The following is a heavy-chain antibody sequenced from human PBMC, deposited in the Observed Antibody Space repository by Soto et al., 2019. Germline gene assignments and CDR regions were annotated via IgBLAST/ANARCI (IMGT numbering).Heavy chain of an antibody. CDR1: GYSFTSYW. V-gene: IGHV5-51*01. D-gene: IGHD6-13*01. Sequence: GGSLRLSCKGSGYSFTSYWIGWVRQMPGKGLEWMGIIYPGDSDTRYSPSFQGQVTISADKSISTAYLQWSSLKASDTAMYYCARHMGWTSSWCDYWGQGTLVTVSS. CDR2: IYPGDSDT. J-gene: IGHJ4*02. CDR3: ARHMGWTSSWCDY.